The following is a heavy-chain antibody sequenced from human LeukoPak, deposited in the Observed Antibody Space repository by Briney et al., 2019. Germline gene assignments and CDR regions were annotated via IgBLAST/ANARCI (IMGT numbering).Heavy chain of an antibody. D-gene: IGHD2-2*01. CDR2: IKQDGSEK. CDR1: GFTFSSYW. V-gene: IGHV3-7*01. J-gene: IGHJ6*02. CDR3: ARQWEVNQLLFSYYYYYGMDV. Sequence: PGGSLRLSCAASGFTFSSYWMSWVRQAPGKGLEWVANIKQDGSEKYYVDSVKGRFTISRDNAKDSLYLQMNSLRAEDTAVYYCARQWEVNQLLFSYYYYYGMDVWGQGTTVTVSS.